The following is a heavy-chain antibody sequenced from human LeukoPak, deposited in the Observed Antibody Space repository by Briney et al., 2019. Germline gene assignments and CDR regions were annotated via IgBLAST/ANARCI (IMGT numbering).Heavy chain of an antibody. CDR3: ARYYDNSGYGFFQH. CDR1: GGSLSSYY. J-gene: IGHJ1*01. Sequence: PSETLSLTCTVSGGSLSSYYWIWIRQPPGKGLEWIGYIYYSGSTNYNPSLKSRVTISIETSKNQFSLKLSSVTAADTAVYYCARYYDNSGYGFFQHWGQGTLVTASS. CDR2: IYYSGST. V-gene: IGHV4-59*08. D-gene: IGHD3-22*01.